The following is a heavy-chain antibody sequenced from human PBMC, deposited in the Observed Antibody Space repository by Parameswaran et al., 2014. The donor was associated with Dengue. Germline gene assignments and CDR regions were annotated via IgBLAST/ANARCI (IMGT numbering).Heavy chain of an antibody. Sequence: PGKGLEWIGYIYYSGSTYYNPSLKSRVTISVDTSKNQFSLKLSSVTAADTAVYYCAREAGDGYNYVGYWGQGTLVTVSS. J-gene: IGHJ4*02. V-gene: IGHV4-31*02. CDR2: IYYSGST. D-gene: IGHD5-24*01. CDR3: AREAGDGYNYVGY.